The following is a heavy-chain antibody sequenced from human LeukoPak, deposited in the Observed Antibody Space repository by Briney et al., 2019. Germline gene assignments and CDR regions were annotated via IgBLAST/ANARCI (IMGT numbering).Heavy chain of an antibody. Sequence: SVKVSCKASGLTFRTSAMQWVRQTRGQGVEWIGWTVLGSGDTNYAQSLKERVTITRDMSTSTAYMELSSLRSEDTAMYYCAAGFSNHGYIYWGQGTLVTVSS. CDR3: AAGFSNHGYIY. CDR2: TVLGSGDT. V-gene: IGHV1-58*02. CDR1: GLTFRTSA. J-gene: IGHJ4*02. D-gene: IGHD6-13*01.